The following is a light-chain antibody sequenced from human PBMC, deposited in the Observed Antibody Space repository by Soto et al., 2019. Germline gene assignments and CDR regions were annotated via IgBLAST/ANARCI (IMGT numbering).Light chain of an antibody. Sequence: EIVMTQSPATLSVSPGERATLSCRASQSISSNLVWYQQKPGQAPRLLMYGASTRATGVPARFSGSGSATDFTLTISSLQPDDFATYYCQHYNSYPEAFGQGTKVDIK. CDR3: QHYNSYPEA. J-gene: IGKJ1*01. V-gene: IGKV3-15*01. CDR1: QSISSN. CDR2: GAS.